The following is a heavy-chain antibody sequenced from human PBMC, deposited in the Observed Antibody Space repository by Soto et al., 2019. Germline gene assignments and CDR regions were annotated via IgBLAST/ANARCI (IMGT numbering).Heavy chain of an antibody. Sequence: QVQLQESGPGLVKPSQTLSLTCTVSGGSISSGGYYWSWIRQHPGKGLEWIGYIYYSGSTYYNPSLKSRVTISVDTSKNQFSLKLSSVTAADTAVYYCAREGGSGSYPDYYYYYMDVWGKGTTVTVSS. J-gene: IGHJ6*03. CDR1: GGSISSGGYY. V-gene: IGHV4-31*03. CDR3: AREGGSGSYPDYYYYYMDV. D-gene: IGHD3-10*01. CDR2: IYYSGST.